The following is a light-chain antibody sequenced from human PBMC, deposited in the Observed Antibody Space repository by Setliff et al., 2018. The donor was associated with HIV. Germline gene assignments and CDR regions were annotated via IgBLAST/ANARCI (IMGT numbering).Light chain of an antibody. CDR2: EVR. CDR1: SRDVGGYNY. J-gene: IGLJ1*01. V-gene: IGLV2-14*01. Sequence: QSVLTQPASVSGSPGQSITISCTGTSRDVGGYNYVSWYQQHPGKAPKLIIYEVRNRPSGVSNRFSGSKSGNTASLTISGLQTDDEADYYCSSYAITNTLPFGTGTKVTV. CDR3: SSYAITNTLP.